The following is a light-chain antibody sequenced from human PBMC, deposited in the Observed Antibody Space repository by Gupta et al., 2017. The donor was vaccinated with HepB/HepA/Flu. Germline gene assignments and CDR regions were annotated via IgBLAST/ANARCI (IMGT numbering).Light chain of an antibody. CDR3: QQYNNWPPFT. Sequence: EVAMTHSPANLFQSPGERVTLSCRASQSVSANVAWYQQRPGQAPSLLISGASTRATGVPARFSGSGSGTEFTLTISSLESEDFAVYYCQQYNNWPPFTFGHGTKVEIK. CDR1: QSVSAN. CDR2: GAS. V-gene: IGKV3-15*01. J-gene: IGKJ3*01.